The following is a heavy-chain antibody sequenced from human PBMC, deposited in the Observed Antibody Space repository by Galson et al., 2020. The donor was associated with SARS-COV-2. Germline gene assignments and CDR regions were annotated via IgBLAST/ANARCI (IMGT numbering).Heavy chain of an antibody. CDR2: IRRSGDAI. Sequence: TGGSLRLSCAASGFTFNSYDMNWIRQPPGKGLGWVSWIRRSGDAIYYSDSAKGRFTIPRDNVRGSLFLQMSSLRDDDTAVYYCARADATDWDFDSWGQGTLVIVSS. V-gene: IGHV3-48*02. CDR1: GFTFNSYD. D-gene: IGHD3-9*01. J-gene: IGHJ4*01. CDR3: ARADATDWDFDS.